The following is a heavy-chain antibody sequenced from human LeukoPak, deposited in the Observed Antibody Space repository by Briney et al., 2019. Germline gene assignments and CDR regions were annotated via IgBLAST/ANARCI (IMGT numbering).Heavy chain of an antibody. D-gene: IGHD5-12*01. V-gene: IGHV1-18*01. CDR1: GYTFTSYG. Sequence: ASVKVSCKASGYTFTSYGISWVRQAPGQGLEWMGWISAYNGNTNYAQKLQGRVTMTTDTSTSTAYMELRSLRSDDTALYYCAKDLDRGVATIFDYWGQGTLVTVSS. CDR3: AKDLDRGVATIFDY. CDR2: ISAYNGNT. J-gene: IGHJ4*02.